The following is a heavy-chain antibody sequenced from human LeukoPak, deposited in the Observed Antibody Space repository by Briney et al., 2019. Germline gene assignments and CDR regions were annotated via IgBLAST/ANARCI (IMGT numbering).Heavy chain of an antibody. CDR3: AKDHIGAFDI. V-gene: IGHV3-23*01. Sequence: GGSLRLSCAASGFTVSSNYMSWVRQAPGKGLEWVSAISGSGGSTYYADSVKGRFTISRDNSKNTLYLQMNSLRAEDTAVYYCAKDHIGAFDIWGQGTMVTVSS. J-gene: IGHJ3*02. CDR2: ISGSGGST. CDR1: GFTVSSNY.